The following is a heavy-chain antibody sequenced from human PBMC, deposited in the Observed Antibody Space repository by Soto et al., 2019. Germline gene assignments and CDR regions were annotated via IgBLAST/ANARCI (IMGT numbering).Heavy chain of an antibody. CDR1: GYTFTSYA. D-gene: IGHD3-10*01. V-gene: IGHV1-3*01. CDR3: ASSYYGSGNPKDYYYGMDV. J-gene: IGHJ6*02. Sequence: QVQLVQSGAEVKKPGASVKVSCKASGYTFTSYAMHWVRQAPGQRLEWMGWINAGNGNTKYSQKFQGRVTITRDTSASTAYMELSSLRSEDTAVYYCASSYYGSGNPKDYYYGMDVWGQGTTVTVSS. CDR2: INAGNGNT.